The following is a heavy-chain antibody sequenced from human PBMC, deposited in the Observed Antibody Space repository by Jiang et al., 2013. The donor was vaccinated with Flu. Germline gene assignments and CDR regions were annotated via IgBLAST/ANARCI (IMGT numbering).Heavy chain of an antibody. J-gene: IGHJ4*02. CDR3: ARDPSHYDSSDFDY. CDR1: GFTFSSYA. Sequence: QLLESGGGVVQPGRSLRLSCAASGFTFSSYAMHWVRQAPGKGLEWVAVISYDGSNKYYADSVKGRFTISRDNSKNTLYLQMNSLRAEDTAVYYCARDPSHYDSSDFDYWGQGTLVTVSS. D-gene: IGHD3-22*01. V-gene: IGHV3-30-3*01. CDR2: ISYDGSNK.